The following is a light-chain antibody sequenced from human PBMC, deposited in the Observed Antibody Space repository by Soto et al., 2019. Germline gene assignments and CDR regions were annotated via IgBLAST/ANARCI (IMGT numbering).Light chain of an antibody. V-gene: IGKV3D-15*01. CDR1: QSASTN. CDR3: HSYDKWPPGT. CDR2: DAA. J-gene: IGKJ1*01. Sequence: MVMTHVPATLSESPGERVTLSCRARQSASTNVVWYQQQPGEAARLLIFDAAARAVDSPGRISGSVSGTEFTLTIISLQPEDFAVYFCHSYDKWPPGTFGQGTKVHIK.